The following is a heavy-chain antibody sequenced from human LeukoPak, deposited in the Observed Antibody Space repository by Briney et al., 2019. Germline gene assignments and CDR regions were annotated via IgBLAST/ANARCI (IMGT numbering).Heavy chain of an antibody. CDR2: ITIKTDGGTA. CDR1: GFTFSKAW. D-gene: IGHD5-18*01. V-gene: IGHV3-15*01. CDR3: ATGVIHSNDAFDI. Sequence: GGSLRLSCAASGFTFSKAWLSWVRQAPGKGLEWVGRITIKTDGGTADYDVSVKGRFTISRDDSKTTLYLQMNSLRTEDTAVYYCATGVIHSNDAFDIWGQGTIVTVSS. J-gene: IGHJ3*02.